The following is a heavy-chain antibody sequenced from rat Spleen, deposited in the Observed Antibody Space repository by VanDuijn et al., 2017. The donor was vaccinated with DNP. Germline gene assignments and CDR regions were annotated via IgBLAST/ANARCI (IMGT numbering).Heavy chain of an antibody. CDR1: GFTFSAYY. Sequence: EVQLVESGGGLVQPGRSLKLSCAASGFTFSAYYMAWVRQAPAKGLEWVAYIGSPAYAPYYGDSVQGRFTISRDNAKSTLYLQMTSLRSEDMATYYCVRWNSGHFDYWGQGVMVTVSS. D-gene: IGHD4-3*01. CDR3: VRWNSGHFDY. CDR2: IGSPAYAP. V-gene: IGHV5-22*01. J-gene: IGHJ2*01.